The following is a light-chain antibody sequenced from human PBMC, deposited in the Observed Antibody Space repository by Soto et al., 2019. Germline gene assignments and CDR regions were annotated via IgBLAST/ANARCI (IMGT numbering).Light chain of an antibody. CDR3: YSCSRSSGTRYV. CDR1: SSDIGTYNH. Sequence: QSALTQPASVSGSPGQSITISCTGTSSDIGTYNHVSWYQQHPGQAPKLMIYDVSNRPSGVSDRFSGSKSGNTASLTISGLQAEDEADYYCYSCSRSSGTRYVFGTGTKLTVL. CDR2: DVS. J-gene: IGLJ1*01. V-gene: IGLV2-14*03.